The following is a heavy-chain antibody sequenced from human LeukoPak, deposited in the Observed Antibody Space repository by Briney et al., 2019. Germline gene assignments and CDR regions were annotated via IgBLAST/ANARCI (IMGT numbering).Heavy chain of an antibody. CDR1: GGPLSGYH. Sequence: PSETLSLTCAVYGGPLSGYHWSWIRQPPGKGLEWVGEVNHSGSTNYNPSLKSRVTISVDTSKNQFSLKLSSVTGADTAVYYCARGLRIQLWLRFEPWGQGTLVTVSS. J-gene: IGHJ5*02. D-gene: IGHD5-18*01. CDR2: VNHSGST. CDR3: ARGLRIQLWLRFEP. V-gene: IGHV4-34*01.